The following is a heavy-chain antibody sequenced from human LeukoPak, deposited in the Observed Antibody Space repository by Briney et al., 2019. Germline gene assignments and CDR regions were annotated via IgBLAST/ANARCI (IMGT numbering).Heavy chain of an antibody. D-gene: IGHD3-22*01. CDR2: ISGSGGTT. J-gene: IGHJ4*02. CDR3: AKGPFFYYDASGYNYFDF. CDR1: GFTFSSYG. Sequence: GGSLRLSCAASGFTFSSYGMHWVRQAPGKGLEWVSGISGSGGTTHYADSVKGRFTISRDNSEKTLYLQMNSLRAEDTAVYYCAKGPFFYYDASGYNYFDFWGQGTLVTVSS. V-gene: IGHV3-23*01.